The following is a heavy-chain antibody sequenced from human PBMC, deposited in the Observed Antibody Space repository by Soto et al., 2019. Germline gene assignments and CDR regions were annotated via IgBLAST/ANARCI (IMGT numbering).Heavy chain of an antibody. J-gene: IGHJ4*02. V-gene: IGHV5-51*01. CDR3: ARPPYSGSYYYFDH. CDR1: GYSFTSYW. D-gene: IGHD1-26*01. Sequence: GESLKISCDGSGYSFTSYWIGWVRQMPGKGLEWMGIIYPSDSDTKYSPSFQGQVTISADKSINTAYLQWSSLKASDTAMYYCARPPYSGSYYYFDHWGQGTLVTVSS. CDR2: IYPSDSDT.